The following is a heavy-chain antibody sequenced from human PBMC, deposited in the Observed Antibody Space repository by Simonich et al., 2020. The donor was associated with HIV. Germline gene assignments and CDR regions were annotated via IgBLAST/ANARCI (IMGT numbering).Heavy chain of an antibody. CDR2: ISRNGGSI. J-gene: IGHJ4*02. CDR1: GFTFDDYA. Sequence: EVQLVESGGGLVQPGRSLRPSCAASGFTFDDYARDWVRQARGKGLEGVADISRNGGSIVYADSVKDRVTISRDNAKNSLYLQMNSLGAEDMALYYCAKDRYSSSSGSFDYWGQGTLVTVSS. D-gene: IGHD6-6*01. V-gene: IGHV3-9*03. CDR3: AKDRYSSSSGSFDY.